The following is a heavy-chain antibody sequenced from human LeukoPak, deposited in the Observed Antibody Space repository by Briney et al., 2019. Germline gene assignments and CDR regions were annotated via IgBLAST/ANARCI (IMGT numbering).Heavy chain of an antibody. V-gene: IGHV3-43D*03. Sequence: GGSLRLSCAASGFTFDDYAMHWVRQAPGKGLEWVSLISWDGGSTYYADSVKGRFTISRDNSKNSLYLQMNSLRAEDTALYYCAKGHDILTGYTRGYYFDYWGQGTLVTVSS. CDR3: AKGHDILTGYTRGYYFDY. CDR1: GFTFDDYA. J-gene: IGHJ4*02. D-gene: IGHD3-9*01. CDR2: ISWDGGST.